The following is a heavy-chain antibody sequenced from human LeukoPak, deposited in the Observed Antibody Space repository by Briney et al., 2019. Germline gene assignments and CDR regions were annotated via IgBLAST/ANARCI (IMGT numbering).Heavy chain of an antibody. CDR3: AREGSSLVRWFDP. CDR1: GFTFSSYA. CDR2: ISYDGSNK. J-gene: IGHJ5*02. V-gene: IGHV3-30-3*01. Sequence: PGRSLRLSCAASGFTFSSYAMHSVRQAPGKGLEWEAVISYDGSNKYYADSVKGRFTISRDNSKNTLYLQMNSLRAEDTAVYYCAREGSSLVRWFDPWGQGTLVTVSS. D-gene: IGHD2-2*01.